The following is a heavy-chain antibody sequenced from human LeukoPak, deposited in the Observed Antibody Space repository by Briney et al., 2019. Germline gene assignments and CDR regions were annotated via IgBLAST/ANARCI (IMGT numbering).Heavy chain of an antibody. V-gene: IGHV4-59*01. CDR1: GGSFSGYY. CDR3: ARYYYDSSGYYRFDY. D-gene: IGHD3-22*01. J-gene: IGHJ4*02. Sequence: SETLSLTCAVYGGSFSGYYWSWIRQPPGKGLEWIGYIYYSGSTNYNPSLKSRVTISVDTSKNQFSLKLSSVTAADTAVYYCARYYYDSSGYYRFDYWGQGTLVTVSS. CDR2: IYYSGST.